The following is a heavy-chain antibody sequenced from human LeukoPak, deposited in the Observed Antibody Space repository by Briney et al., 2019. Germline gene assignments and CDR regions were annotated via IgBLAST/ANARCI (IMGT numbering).Heavy chain of an antibody. CDR2: IYHSGST. CDR1: GYSINSGYY. D-gene: IGHD3-10*01. V-gene: IGHV4-38-2*01. J-gene: IGHJ4*02. CDR3: ARQTSYYSGSGSYYPGYYFDY. Sequence: PSETLSLTCAVSGYSINSGYYWGWIRQPPGRGLESVGIIYHSGSTYYNPSLRSRVTISVDTSKNQFSLKLSSVTAADTAVYYCARQTSYYSGSGSYYPGYYFDYWGQGTLVTVSS.